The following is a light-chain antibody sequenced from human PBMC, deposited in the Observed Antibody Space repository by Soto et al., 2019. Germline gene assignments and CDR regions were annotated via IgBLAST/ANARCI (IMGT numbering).Light chain of an antibody. V-gene: IGKV1-33*01. CDR3: QQYDNLPLT. CDR1: QDINNF. Sequence: DIQMTQSPSSLSASVGDRVTITCQASQDINNFLNWYQQKPGKAPNLLLYYASNMKTGVPSRFSGSGAGTHFTFPISSRQPEDIATYYCQQYDNLPLTFGGGTQVEIK. J-gene: IGKJ4*01. CDR2: YAS.